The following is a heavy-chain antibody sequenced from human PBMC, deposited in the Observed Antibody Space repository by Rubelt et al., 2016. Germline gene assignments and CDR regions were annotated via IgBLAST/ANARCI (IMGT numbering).Heavy chain of an antibody. J-gene: IGHJ4*02. CDR1: GGTFSSYA. V-gene: IGHV1-69*04. Sequence: QVQLVQSGAEVKKPGSSVKVSCKASGGTFSSYAISWVRQAPGQGLEWMGRIIPILGIANYAQKFQGGVTITADKSTSTAYMELSSLRSEDTAVYYCARDGAFPLGSGFEKRSDYWGQGTLVTVSS. CDR2: IIPILGIA. D-gene: IGHD3-10*01. CDR3: ARDGAFPLGSGFEKRSDY.